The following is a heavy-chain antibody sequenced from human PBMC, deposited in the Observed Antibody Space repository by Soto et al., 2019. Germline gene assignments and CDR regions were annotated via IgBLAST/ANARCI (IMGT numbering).Heavy chain of an antibody. CDR1: GGSISSYY. CDR2: IYYSGST. V-gene: IGHV4-59*08. CDR3: ARRYGYCFDY. D-gene: IGHD2-2*03. J-gene: IGHJ4*02. Sequence: SETXSLTCTVSGGSISSYYWSWIRQPPGKGLEWIGYIYYSGSTNYNPSLKSRVTISVDTSKNQFSLKLSSVTAADTAVYYCARRYGYCFDYWGQGTLVTVSS.